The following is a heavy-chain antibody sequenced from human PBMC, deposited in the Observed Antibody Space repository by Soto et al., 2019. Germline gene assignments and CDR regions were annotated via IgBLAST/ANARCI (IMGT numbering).Heavy chain of an antibody. D-gene: IGHD3-3*01. CDR1: GFTFTSSA. J-gene: IGHJ6*02. CDR2: IVVGSGNT. CDR3: AAETLTIFGVVSYYGMDV. Sequence: SGKVSCKASGFTFTSSAVQWVRQARGQRLEWIGWIVVGSGNTNYAQKFQERVTITRDMSTSTAYMELSSLRSEDTAVYYCAAETLTIFGVVSYYGMDVWGQGTTVTVSS. V-gene: IGHV1-58*01.